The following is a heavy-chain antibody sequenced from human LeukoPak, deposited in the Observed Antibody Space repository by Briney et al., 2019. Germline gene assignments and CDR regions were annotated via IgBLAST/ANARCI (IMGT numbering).Heavy chain of an antibody. Sequence: SETLSLTCTVSGGSISSYYWSWIRQPPGKGLEWIGYIYYSGSTNYNPSLKSRVTISVDTSKNQFSLKLSSVTAADTAVYYCARDLTSFDAEGNYDYVWASWGQGTLVTVSS. CDR3: ARDLTSFDAEGNYDYVWAS. CDR1: GGSISSYY. D-gene: IGHD3-16*01. V-gene: IGHV4-59*01. CDR2: IYYSGST. J-gene: IGHJ5*02.